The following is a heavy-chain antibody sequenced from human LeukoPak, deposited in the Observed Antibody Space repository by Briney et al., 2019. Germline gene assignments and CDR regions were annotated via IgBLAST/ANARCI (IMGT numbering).Heavy chain of an antibody. CDR2: ISSSSSYI. CDR1: GFTFSSYS. Sequence: PGGSLRLSCAASGFTFSSYSMNWVRQAPGKGLEWVSSISSSSSYIYYADSVKGRFTISRDNAKNSLYLQMNSLRAEDTAVYYCARDGYYDSSGCYLDYWGQGTLVTVSS. D-gene: IGHD3-22*01. V-gene: IGHV3-21*01. CDR3: ARDGYYDSSGCYLDY. J-gene: IGHJ4*02.